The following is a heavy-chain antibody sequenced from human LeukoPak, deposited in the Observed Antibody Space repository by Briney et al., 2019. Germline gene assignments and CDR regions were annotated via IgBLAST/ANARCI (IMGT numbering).Heavy chain of an antibody. CDR2: IYYSGST. V-gene: IGHV4-30-4*08. Sequence: SETLSLTCTVSGGSFSRCDYYWSRIPQAPGKGLEWNRYIYYSGSTYYNPSLQSRVPISVDTSQNQFSLKLRSVTAADTDWFYCARAGYCSVCSCEMLKKSSDLRGGGDLVTVSS. CDR1: GGSFSRCDYY. D-gene: IGHD2-15*01. CDR3: ARAGYCSVCSCEMLKKSSDL. J-gene: IGHJ2*01.